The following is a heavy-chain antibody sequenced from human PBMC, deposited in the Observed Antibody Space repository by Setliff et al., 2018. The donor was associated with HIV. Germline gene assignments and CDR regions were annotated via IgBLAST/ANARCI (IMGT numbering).Heavy chain of an antibody. CDR3: EAATVGETGYYGIDV. CDR2: ISNYGSP. CDR1: GDSMIPHY. J-gene: IGHJ6*01. D-gene: IGHD1-26*01. V-gene: IGHV4-4*08. Sequence: ETLSLTCLVSGDSMIPHYWSWIRQPPGRGLEWIGYISNYGSPSYSPSLESRVTILLDTSKNQFSLRLSSVTAADTAVYYYEAATVGETGYYGIDVWGPGTTVTVSS.